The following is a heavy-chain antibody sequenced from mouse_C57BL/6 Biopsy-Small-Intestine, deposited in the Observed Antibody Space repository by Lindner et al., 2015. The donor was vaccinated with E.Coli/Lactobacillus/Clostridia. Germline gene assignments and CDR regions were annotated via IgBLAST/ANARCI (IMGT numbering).Heavy chain of an antibody. CDR3: ARDRVASY. J-gene: IGHJ3*01. CDR2: IDPSDSET. Sequence: VQLQESGAEMVRPGASVKLSCKASGYTFTSYWMHWVKQRPGQGLEWIGKIDPSDSETHYNQKFKDKATLTVDKSSSTAYMQLKSLTSEDSAVYYCARDRVASYWGQGTLVTVSA. V-gene: IGHV1-52*01. CDR1: GYTFTSYW. D-gene: IGHD3-2*01.